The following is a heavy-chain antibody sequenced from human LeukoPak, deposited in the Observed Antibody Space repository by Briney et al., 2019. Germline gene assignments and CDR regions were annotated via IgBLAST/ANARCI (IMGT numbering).Heavy chain of an antibody. CDR3: AKGSGSASARLDL. CDR1: GFTFPSNT. Sequence: PGGSLRLSCAASGFTFPSNTMSWVRQAPGKGLECVSFIRDGGDNSYYADSVKGRFTISRDNSKNMLYLQMNSLRAEDTAIYYCAKGSGSASARLDLWGQGTLVTVSS. CDR2: IRDGGDNS. V-gene: IGHV3-23*01. D-gene: IGHD6-19*01. J-gene: IGHJ5*02.